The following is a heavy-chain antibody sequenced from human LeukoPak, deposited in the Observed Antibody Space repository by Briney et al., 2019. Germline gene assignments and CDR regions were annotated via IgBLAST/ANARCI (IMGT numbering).Heavy chain of an antibody. D-gene: IGHD6-19*01. CDR2: ISGSGGST. J-gene: IGHJ4*02. V-gene: IGHV3-23*01. CDR3: AKDHSSGWYGYFDY. CDR1: GFTFSSYA. Sequence: GGSLRLSCAASGFTFSSYAMNWVRQAPGKGLEWVSAISGSGGSTYYADSVKGRFTISRDNSKNTLYLQMNSLRAEDTAVYYCAKDHSSGWYGYFDYWGQGTLVTVSS.